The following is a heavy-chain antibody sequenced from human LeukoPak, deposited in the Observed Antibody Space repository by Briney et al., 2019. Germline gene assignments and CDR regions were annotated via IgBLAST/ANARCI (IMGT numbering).Heavy chain of an antibody. V-gene: IGHV3-23*01. CDR2: ISGSGGNT. D-gene: IGHD1-1*01. CDR1: GFTFSSYA. CDR3: ATNWNLDY. Sequence: GGSLRLSCAASGFTFSSYAMGWVRQAPGKGLECISVISGSGGNTYYADSVKGRFTISRDNSKNTLYLQIHSLRAEDTALYYCATNWNLDYWGQGTLVTVSS. J-gene: IGHJ4*02.